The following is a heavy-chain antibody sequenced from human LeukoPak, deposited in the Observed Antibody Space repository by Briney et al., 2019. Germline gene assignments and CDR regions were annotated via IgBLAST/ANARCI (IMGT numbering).Heavy chain of an antibody. CDR3: ARVWAGRAPTYYDFWSGFPDY. D-gene: IGHD3-3*01. V-gene: IGHV4-30-4*01. J-gene: IGHJ4*02. CDR2: IYYSGST. Sequence: PSETLSLTCTVSGGSISSGDYYWSWIRQPPGKGLEWIGYIYYSGSTYYNPSLKSRVTISVDTSKNQFSLKLSSVTAADTAVYYCARVWAGRAPTYYDFWSGFPDYWGQGTLVTVSS. CDR1: GGSISSGDYY.